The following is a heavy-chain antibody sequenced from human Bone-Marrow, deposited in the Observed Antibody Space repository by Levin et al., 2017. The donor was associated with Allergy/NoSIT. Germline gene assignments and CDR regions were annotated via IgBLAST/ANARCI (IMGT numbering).Heavy chain of an antibody. CDR1: GFTFSSYG. CDR2: ISYDGSNK. V-gene: IGHV3-30*18. J-gene: IGHJ4*02. Sequence: GGSLRLSCAASGFTFSSYGMHWVRQAPGKGLEWVAVISYDGSNKYYADSVKGRFTISRDNSKNTLYLQMNSLRAEDTAVYYCAKDQGLGDYVWGSYPFDYWGQGTLVTVSS. CDR3: AKDQGLGDYVWGSYPFDY. D-gene: IGHD3-16*02.